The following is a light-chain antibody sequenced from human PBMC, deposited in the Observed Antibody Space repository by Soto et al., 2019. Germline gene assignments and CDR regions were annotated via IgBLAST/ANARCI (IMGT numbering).Light chain of an antibody. CDR2: GAY. J-gene: IGKJ2*01. Sequence: EIVMTQSPATLSVSPGERATLSCRAGQSVSSNLAWYQQKPGQAPRLLIYGAYTRATGIPARFSGSGSGKEFTLTISSLQSEDFAVYYCKQYNSWPAFGQGTKLEIK. CDR3: KQYNSWPA. V-gene: IGKV3-15*01. CDR1: QSVSSN.